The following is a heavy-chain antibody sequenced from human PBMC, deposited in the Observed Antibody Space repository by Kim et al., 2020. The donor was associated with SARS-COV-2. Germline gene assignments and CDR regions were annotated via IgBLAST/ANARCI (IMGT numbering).Heavy chain of an antibody. D-gene: IGHD1-1*01. Sequence: GGSLKLSCAASGFTFSSYAMSWVRQAPGKGLEWVSAISGSGGSTYYADSVKGRFTISRDNSKNTLYLQMNSLRAEDTAVYYCAKDKGSGTTYWYFDLWGRGTLVTVSS. CDR2: ISGSGGST. V-gene: IGHV3-23*01. CDR1: GFTFSSYA. CDR3: AKDKGSGTTYWYFDL. J-gene: IGHJ2*01.